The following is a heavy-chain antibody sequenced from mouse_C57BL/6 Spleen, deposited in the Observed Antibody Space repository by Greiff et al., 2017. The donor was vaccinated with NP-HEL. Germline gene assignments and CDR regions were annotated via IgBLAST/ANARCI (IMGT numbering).Heavy chain of an antibody. V-gene: IGHV1-15*01. D-gene: IGHD1-1*01. Sequence: VQLQESGAELVRPGASVTLSCKASGYTFTDYEMHWVKQTPVHGLEWIGAIDPETGGTAYNQKFKGKAILTADKSSSTAYMELRSLTSEDSAVYYCTRPSITTVVEYYFDYWGQGTTLTVSS. CDR1: GYTFTDYE. CDR3: TRPSITTVVEYYFDY. J-gene: IGHJ2*01. CDR2: IDPETGGT.